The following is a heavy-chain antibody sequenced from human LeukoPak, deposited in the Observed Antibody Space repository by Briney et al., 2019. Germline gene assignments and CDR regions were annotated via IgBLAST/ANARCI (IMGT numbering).Heavy chain of an antibody. D-gene: IGHD3-10*01. CDR3: ASGTSGLWFGELLFDY. CDR1: GGSISSYY. V-gene: IGHV4-59*01. Sequence: PSETLSLTCTVSGGSISSYYWSWIRQPPGKGLEWIGYIYYSGSTNYNPSLKSRVTISVDTSKNQFSLKLSSVTAADTAVYYCASGTSGLWFGELLFDYWGQGTLVTVSS. CDR2: IYYSGST. J-gene: IGHJ4*02.